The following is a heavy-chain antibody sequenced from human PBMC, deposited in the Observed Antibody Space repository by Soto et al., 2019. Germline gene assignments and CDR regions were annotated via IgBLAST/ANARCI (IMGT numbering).Heavy chain of an antibody. V-gene: IGHV3-66*01. CDR1: GFTVSANY. D-gene: IGHD3-22*01. CDR3: AREAYDSSGLTGY. Sequence: GGSLRLSCAASGFTVSANYMSWVRQAPGKGLEWVSVIYSGGSTYYADSVKGRFTISRDNSKNTLYLQMNSLRAEDTAVYYCAREAYDSSGLTGYWGQGTLVTVSS. J-gene: IGHJ4*02. CDR2: IYSGGST.